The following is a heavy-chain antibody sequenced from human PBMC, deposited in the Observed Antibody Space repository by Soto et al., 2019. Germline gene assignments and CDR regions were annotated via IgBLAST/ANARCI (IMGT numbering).Heavy chain of an antibody. CDR3: ARGSRVNYYDSSGPHPRTYFQH. D-gene: IGHD3-22*01. J-gene: IGHJ1*01. CDR1: GYTFTSYA. V-gene: IGHV1-3*01. Sequence: GASVQVSCKASGYTFTSYAMHWVRQAPGQRLEWMGWINAGNGNTKYSQKFQGRVTITRDTSASTDYTELSSLRSEDTAVYYCARGSRVNYYDSSGPHPRTYFQHWGQGTLVTSPQ. CDR2: INAGNGNT.